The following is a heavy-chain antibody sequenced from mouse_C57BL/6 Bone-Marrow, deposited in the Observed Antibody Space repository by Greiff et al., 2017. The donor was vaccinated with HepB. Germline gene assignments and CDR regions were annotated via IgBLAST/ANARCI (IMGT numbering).Heavy chain of an antibody. CDR2: IYPGSGST. CDR3: AGESRYYGSRHWYFDV. Sequence: QVQLQQPGAELVKPGASVKMSCKASGYTFTSYWITWVKQRPGQGLEWIGDIYPGSGSTNYNEKFKSKATLTVDTSSSTAYMQLSSLTTEDSAVYYCAGESRYYGSRHWYFDVWGTGTTVTVSS. J-gene: IGHJ1*03. V-gene: IGHV1-55*01. D-gene: IGHD1-1*01. CDR1: GYTFTSYW.